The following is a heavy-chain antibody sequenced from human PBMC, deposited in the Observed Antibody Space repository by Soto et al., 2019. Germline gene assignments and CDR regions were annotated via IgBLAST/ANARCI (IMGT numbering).Heavy chain of an antibody. CDR1: GFTFSNAW. J-gene: IGHJ6*02. D-gene: IGHD3-3*01. Sequence: PGGSLRLSCAASGFTFSNAWMNWVRQAPGKGLEWVGRIKSKTDGGTTDYAAPVKGRFTISRDDSKNTLYLQMNSLKTEDTAVYYCTTATPSYYDFWSGYWSRYYYYGMDVWGQGTTVTVSS. CDR3: TTATPSYYDFWSGYWSRYYYYGMDV. CDR2: IKSKTDGGTT. V-gene: IGHV3-15*07.